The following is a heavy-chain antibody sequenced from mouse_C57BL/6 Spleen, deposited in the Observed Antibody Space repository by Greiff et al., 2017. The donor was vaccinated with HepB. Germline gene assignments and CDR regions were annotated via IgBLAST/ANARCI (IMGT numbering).Heavy chain of an antibody. CDR3: ARDSIYYAMDY. D-gene: IGHD2-10*02. Sequence: QVHVKQPGAELVKPGASVKMSCKASGYTFTSYWITWVKQRPGQGLEWIGDIYPGSGSTNYNEKFKSKATLTVDTSSSTAYMQLSSLTSEDSAVYYCARDSIYYAMDYWGQGTSVTVSS. V-gene: IGHV1-55*01. CDR2: IYPGSGST. J-gene: IGHJ4*01. CDR1: GYTFTSYW.